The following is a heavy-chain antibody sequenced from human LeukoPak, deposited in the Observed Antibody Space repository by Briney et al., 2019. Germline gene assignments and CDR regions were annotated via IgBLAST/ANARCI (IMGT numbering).Heavy chain of an antibody. J-gene: IGHJ4*02. V-gene: IGHV1-18*01. CDR1: GYTFTSYG. CDR2: ISAYNGNT. CDR3: ARLTGDKIAFDY. D-gene: IGHD7-27*01. Sequence: XSVKVSCKASGYTFTSYGISWLPQAPGQGVEWMGWISAYNGNTNYAQKLQGRVTMTTDTSTSTAYMELRSLRSDDTTVYYCARLTGDKIAFDYWGQGTLVTVSS.